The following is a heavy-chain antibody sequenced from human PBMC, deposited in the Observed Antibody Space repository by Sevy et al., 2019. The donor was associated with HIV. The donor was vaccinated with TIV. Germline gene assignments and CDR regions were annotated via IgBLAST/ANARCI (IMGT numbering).Heavy chain of an antibody. Sequence: GGSLRLSCRASGFTFGDYAMSWFRQAPGEGLEWVGFIRSKGDGGTAVYAASVKGRFTISRDDSENTANLQMNRLRTEDAAVYYCSRGRARLIAAQGYWGQGTLVTVSS. V-gene: IGHV3-49*03. CDR2: IRSKGDGGTA. CDR1: GFTFGDYA. J-gene: IGHJ4*02. CDR3: SRGRARLIAAQGY. D-gene: IGHD6-6*01.